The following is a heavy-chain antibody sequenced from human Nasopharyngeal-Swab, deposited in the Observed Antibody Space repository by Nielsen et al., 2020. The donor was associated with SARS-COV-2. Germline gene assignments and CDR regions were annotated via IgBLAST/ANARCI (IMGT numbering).Heavy chain of an antibody. CDR1: GFTFSSYS. V-gene: IGHV3-21*01. J-gene: IGHJ4*02. D-gene: IGHD3-22*01. CDR3: ARCLYDSSGYDEMLFDY. CDR2: ISSSSSYI. Sequence: GGSLRLSCAASGFTFSSYSMNWVRQAPGKGLEWVSSISSSSSYIYYADSVKGRSTISRDNAKNSLYLQMNSLRAEDTAVYYCARCLYDSSGYDEMLFDYWGQGTLVTVSS.